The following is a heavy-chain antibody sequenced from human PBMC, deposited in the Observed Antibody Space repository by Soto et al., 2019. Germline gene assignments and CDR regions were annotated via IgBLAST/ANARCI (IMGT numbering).Heavy chain of an antibody. D-gene: IGHD6-19*01. V-gene: IGHV4-59*08. CDR1: GCSISSYY. CDR3: ARNESSGWYYFDY. CDR2: IYNSGST. J-gene: IGHJ4*02. Sequence: ASETLSLTCTVSGCSISSYYWSWIRQPPGKGLEWIGYIYNSGSTNYNPSLKSRVTISVDMSKNQFSLKLNSVTAADTAVYYCARNESSGWYYFDYWGQGTLVTVSS.